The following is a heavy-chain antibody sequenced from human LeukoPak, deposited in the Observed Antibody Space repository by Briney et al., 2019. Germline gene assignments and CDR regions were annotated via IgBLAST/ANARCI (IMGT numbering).Heavy chain of an antibody. CDR2: INPSGGST. D-gene: IGHD2-8*01. V-gene: IGHV1-46*01. Sequence: ASVKVSCKASGYTFTSYYMHWVRQAPGQGLEWMGIINPSGGSTSYAQKFQGRVTMTRDTSTSTVYMELSSLRSEDTAVYYCAREGADIVLMVYALHSNWFDPWGQGTLVTVSS. J-gene: IGHJ5*02. CDR1: GYTFTSYY. CDR3: AREGADIVLMVYALHSNWFDP.